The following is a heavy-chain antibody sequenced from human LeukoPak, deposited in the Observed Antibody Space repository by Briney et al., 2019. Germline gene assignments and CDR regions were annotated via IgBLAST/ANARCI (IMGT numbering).Heavy chain of an antibody. CDR2: IRSNSRGI. CDR3: ARGGSYSDYYYGMDV. D-gene: IGHD1-26*01. CDR1: GFTFNSYT. J-gene: IGHJ6*02. V-gene: IGHV3-48*04. Sequence: GGSLRLSCAASGFTFNSYTMNWVRQAPGKGLESVSSIRSNSRGINYADSVKGRFTISRDNAKNSLYLQMNSLRAEDTAVYYCARGGSYSDYYYGMDVWGQGTTVTVSS.